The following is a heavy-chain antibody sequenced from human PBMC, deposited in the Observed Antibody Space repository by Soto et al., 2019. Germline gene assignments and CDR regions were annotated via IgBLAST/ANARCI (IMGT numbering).Heavy chain of an antibody. CDR2: MNPNSGNT. J-gene: IGHJ5*02. V-gene: IGHV1-8*02. CDR1: GYTFTNYG. D-gene: IGHD3-22*01. Sequence: ASVKVACKASGYTFTNYGINWVRQATGQGLEWMGWMNPNSGNTGYAQKFQGRVTMTRNTSISTAYMELSSLRSEDTAVYYCARGRDYYDSSGYYPGDWFDPWGQGTLVTVSS. CDR3: ARGRDYYDSSGYYPGDWFDP.